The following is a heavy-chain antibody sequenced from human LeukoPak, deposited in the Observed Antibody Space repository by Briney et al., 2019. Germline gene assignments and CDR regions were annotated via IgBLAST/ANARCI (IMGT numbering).Heavy chain of an antibody. CDR1: GFTFSSYG. J-gene: IGHJ4*02. D-gene: IGHD3-22*01. Sequence: QSGGSLRLSCAASGFTFSSYGMHWVRQAPGKGLGWVAVISYDGSNKYYADSVKGRFTISRDNSKNTLYLQMNSLRAEGTAVYYCAKDFPPMIVVVITTSLDYWGQGTLVTVSS. V-gene: IGHV3-30*18. CDR2: ISYDGSNK. CDR3: AKDFPPMIVVVITTSLDY.